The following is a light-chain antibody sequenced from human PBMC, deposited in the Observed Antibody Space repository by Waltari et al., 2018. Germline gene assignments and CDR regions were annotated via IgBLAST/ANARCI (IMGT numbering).Light chain of an antibody. CDR1: QSITNC. J-gene: IGKJ4*01. Sequence: EIVLTQSPATLSLSPGERATLSCRASQSITNCLAWYQQQRGQAPRLLISDASNRATGIPARFSGSGSGTDFTLTISGLEPEDFAVYYCQQRSNWPLLTFGGGTKVEIK. V-gene: IGKV3-11*01. CDR2: DAS. CDR3: QQRSNWPLLT.